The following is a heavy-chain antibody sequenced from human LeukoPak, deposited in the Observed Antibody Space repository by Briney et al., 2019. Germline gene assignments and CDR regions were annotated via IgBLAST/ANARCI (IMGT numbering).Heavy chain of an antibody. CDR2: RKEDGSDK. CDR3: ARDTGYNTFDY. CDR1: GFTFTNYL. Sequence: GGALRLSCAASGFTFTNYLMSWVRQAPGKGLEWVANRKEDGSDKYYVDSVKGGFTISRDNSKNAQYLQMNTLRAEDTAVYYCARDTGYNTFDYWGQGTLVTVSS. J-gene: IGHJ4*02. D-gene: IGHD5-24*01. V-gene: IGHV3-7*05.